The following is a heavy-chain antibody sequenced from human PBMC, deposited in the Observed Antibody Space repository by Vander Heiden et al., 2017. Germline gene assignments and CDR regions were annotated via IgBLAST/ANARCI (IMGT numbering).Heavy chain of an antibody. V-gene: IGHV3-73*02. D-gene: IGHD4-17*01. CDR1: GFTFSGSA. J-gene: IGHJ3*02. CDR2: IRSKANSYAT. Sequence: EVQLVESGGGLVQPGGSLKLSGAASGFTFSGSAMHWVRQASGKGLEWVGRIRSKANSYATAYAASVKGRFTISRDDSKNTAYLQMNSLKTEDTAVYYCTRQGSTVLAFDIWGQGTMVTVSS. CDR3: TRQGSTVLAFDI.